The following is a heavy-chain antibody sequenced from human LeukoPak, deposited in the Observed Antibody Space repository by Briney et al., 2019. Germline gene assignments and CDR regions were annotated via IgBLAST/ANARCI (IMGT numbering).Heavy chain of an antibody. CDR2: ISGSGGDT. J-gene: IGHJ4*02. Sequence: GGSLRLSCTASGFTFRNYAMSWVRQAQGKGLEWVSSISGSGGDTYYADSMKGRFTISRDNAKNSLYLQMNSLRAEDTAVYYCATSGYSSSWYFGWGQGTLVTVSS. CDR3: ATSGYSSSWYFG. D-gene: IGHD6-13*01. V-gene: IGHV3-23*01. CDR1: GFTFRNYA.